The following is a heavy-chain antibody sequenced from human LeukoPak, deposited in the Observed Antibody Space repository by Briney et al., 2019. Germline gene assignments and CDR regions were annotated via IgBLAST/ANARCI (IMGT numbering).Heavy chain of an antibody. CDR1: GFTFSSYA. Sequence: GASLRLSCAASGFTFSSYAMSWVRQAPGKGLEWVSAISGSGGSTYYADSVKGRFTISRDNSKNTLYLQMNSLRAEDTAVYYCAKAHARNYDFWSASDYYYGMDVWGQGTTVTVSS. D-gene: IGHD3-3*01. V-gene: IGHV3-23*01. CDR3: AKAHARNYDFWSASDYYYGMDV. CDR2: ISGSGGST. J-gene: IGHJ6*02.